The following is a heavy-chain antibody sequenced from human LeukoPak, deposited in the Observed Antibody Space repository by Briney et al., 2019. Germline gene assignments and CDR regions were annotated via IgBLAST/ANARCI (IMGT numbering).Heavy chain of an antibody. CDR1: GGSISSYY. J-gene: IGHJ4*02. Sequence: SETLSLTCTVSGGSISSYYWSWIRQPPGKGLEWIGYIYDSENTNYNPSLKSRVTISADTSKNQFSLKLSSVTAADTAVYYCARDSGRYFDWLFGIWGQGALVTVSS. V-gene: IGHV4-59*01. D-gene: IGHD3-9*01. CDR2: IYDSENT. CDR3: ARDSGRYFDWLFGI.